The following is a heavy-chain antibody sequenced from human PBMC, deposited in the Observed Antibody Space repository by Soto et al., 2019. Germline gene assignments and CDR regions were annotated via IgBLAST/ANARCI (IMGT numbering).Heavy chain of an antibody. CDR3: AGARVPYSSTWYRYDYYGMDI. CDR2: IHYSGNT. V-gene: IGHV4-31*03. CDR1: GDSISSSSYY. D-gene: IGHD6-13*01. Sequence: PSETLSLTCTVSGDSISSSSYYWSWIRQHPGKGLEWIGYIHYSGNTRYKPSLKSRLTISVDTSKNQFSLMLSSLTAADTAVYFCAGARVPYSSTWYRYDYYGMDIWGQGTTVTVSS. J-gene: IGHJ6*02.